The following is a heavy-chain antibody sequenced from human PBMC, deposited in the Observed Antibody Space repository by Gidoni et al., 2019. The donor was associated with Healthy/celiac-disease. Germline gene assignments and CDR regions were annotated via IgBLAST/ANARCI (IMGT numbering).Heavy chain of an antibody. CDR2: SGGDGGST. CDR3: AKEYQWELLSNAFDI. J-gene: IGHJ3*02. V-gene: IGHV3-43*02. CDR1: GFHFDDYA. D-gene: IGHD1-26*01. Sequence: EVQLVESRGGLVKPGGSLRLSCAASGFHFDDYAMHWVRQAPGKGLEWVSLSGGDGGSTYYADSVKGRFTISRDNSKNPLYLQMNSLRTEDTALYYCAKEYQWELLSNAFDIWGQGTMVTVSS.